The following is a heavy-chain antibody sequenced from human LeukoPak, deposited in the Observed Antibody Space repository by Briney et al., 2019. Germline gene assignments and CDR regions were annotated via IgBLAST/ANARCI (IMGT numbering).Heavy chain of an antibody. CDR1: GYTFSSYG. Sequence: ASVKVSCKASGYTFSSYGVSWVRQAPGQGLEWMGWINAYNVNTDYAQQFQGRVTITTDESTSTAYMELSSLRSEDTAVYYCARDHHAFDIWGQGTMVTVSS. CDR3: ARDHHAFDI. CDR2: INAYNVNT. V-gene: IGHV1-18*01. J-gene: IGHJ3*02.